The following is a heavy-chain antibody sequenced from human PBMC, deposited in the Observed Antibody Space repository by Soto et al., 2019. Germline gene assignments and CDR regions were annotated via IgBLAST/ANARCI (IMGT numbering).Heavy chain of an antibody. CDR1: GFTFGGYG. D-gene: IGHD6-19*01. CDR3: AKGGGWYDHYGMDV. V-gene: IGHV3-33*06. Sequence: PGGSLRLSCAASGFTFGGYGMHWVRQAPGKGLEWVAVIWYDGSNKYYADSVKGRFTISRDNSKNTLYLQMNSLRAEDTAVYYCAKGGGWYDHYGMDVWGQGTTVTVSS. J-gene: IGHJ6*02. CDR2: IWYDGSNK.